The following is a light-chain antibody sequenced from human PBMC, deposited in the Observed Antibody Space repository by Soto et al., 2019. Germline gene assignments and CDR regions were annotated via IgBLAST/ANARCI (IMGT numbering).Light chain of an antibody. CDR3: QQANSFPIT. CDR1: QSISSW. Sequence: DIQMTQSPSTLPASVGDRVTITCRASQSISSWLAWYQQKPGRAPKLLIYKASSLESGVPSRFSGSGSGTDFTLTISSLQPEDCAIYFCQQANSFPITFGQGT. J-gene: IGKJ5*01. V-gene: IGKV1-5*03. CDR2: KAS.